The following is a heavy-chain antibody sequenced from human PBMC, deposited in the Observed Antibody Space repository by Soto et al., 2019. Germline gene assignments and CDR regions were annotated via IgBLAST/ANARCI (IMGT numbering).Heavy chain of an antibody. D-gene: IGHD6-19*01. V-gene: IGHV3-21*01. Sequence: GGSLRLSCAASGFTFSSYSMNWVRQAPGKGLEWVSSITSSSGYIYYADSVKGRFTISRDNAKNSLYLQMNSLRAEDTAVYYCARDPFSSGWSDYWGQGTLVTVSS. CDR1: GFTFSSYS. CDR3: ARDPFSSGWSDY. J-gene: IGHJ4*02. CDR2: ITSSSGYI.